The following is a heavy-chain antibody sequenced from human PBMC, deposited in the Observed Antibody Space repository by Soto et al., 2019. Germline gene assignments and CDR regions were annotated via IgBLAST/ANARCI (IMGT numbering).Heavy chain of an antibody. J-gene: IGHJ3*02. CDR2: IAPRDSDA. CDR3: ATQVCIAARPGAFDI. D-gene: IGHD6-6*01. V-gene: IGHV5-10-1*01. Sequence: GESLKISCEGSGYLFTGYWISWVRQMTGKSLEWMGRIAPRDSDAYYSPSFQGRVTISADKSISTAYLRWSSLKASHTAMYYCATQVCIAARPGAFDIWGQGTMVTV. CDR1: GYLFTGYW.